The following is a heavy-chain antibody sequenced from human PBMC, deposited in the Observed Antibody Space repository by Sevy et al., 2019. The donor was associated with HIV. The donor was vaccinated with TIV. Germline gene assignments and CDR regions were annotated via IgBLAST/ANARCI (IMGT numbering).Heavy chain of an antibody. D-gene: IGHD3-22*01. CDR3: AKDWGASYDSSGYYYDY. J-gene: IGHJ4*02. CDR2: ISGSGGST. CDR1: GFTFSSYA. V-gene: IGHV3-23*01. Sequence: GSLRLSCAASGFTFSSYAMSWVRQAPGKGLEWVSAISGSGGSTYYADSVKGRFTISRDNSKNTLYLQMNSLRAEDTAVYYCAKDWGASYDSSGYYYDYWGQGTLVTVSS.